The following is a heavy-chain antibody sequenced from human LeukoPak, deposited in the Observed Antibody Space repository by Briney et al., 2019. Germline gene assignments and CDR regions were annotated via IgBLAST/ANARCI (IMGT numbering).Heavy chain of an antibody. J-gene: IGHJ4*02. Sequence: GGSLRLSRAASGFTFSSYAMHWVRQAPGKGLEWVAVISYDGSNKYYADSVKGRFTISRDNSKNTLYLQMNSLRAEDTAVYYCARIMTTVTPFDYWGQGTLVTVSS. CDR3: ARIMTTVTPFDY. CDR1: GFTFSSYA. CDR2: ISYDGSNK. D-gene: IGHD4-17*01. V-gene: IGHV3-30-3*01.